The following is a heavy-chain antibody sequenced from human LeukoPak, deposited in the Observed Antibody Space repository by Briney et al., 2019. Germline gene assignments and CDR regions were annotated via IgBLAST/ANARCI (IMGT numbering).Heavy chain of an antibody. J-gene: IGHJ5*02. Sequence: PGGSLRLSCAASGFTFSSYWMHWVRQAPGKGLVWVSRTNRDGSSTSYADSVKGRFTISRDNAKNTLYLQMNSLRAEDTAVYYCARAGPPKDYGDWFDPWGQGTLVTVSS. CDR1: GFTFSSYW. D-gene: IGHD4-17*01. V-gene: IGHV3-74*01. CDR3: ARAGPPKDYGDWFDP. CDR2: TNRDGSST.